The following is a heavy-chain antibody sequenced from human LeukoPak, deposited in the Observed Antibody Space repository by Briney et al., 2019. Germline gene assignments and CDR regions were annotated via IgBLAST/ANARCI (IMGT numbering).Heavy chain of an antibody. D-gene: IGHD3-10*02. CDR1: GFTLRSYG. J-gene: IGHJ6*04. CDR3: AELGITMIGGV. V-gene: IGHV3-69-1*02. Sequence: GGSLRLSCAASGFTLRSYGMSWVRQAPGKGLEWVSAITSGGSTYYADSVKGRFTISRDNAKNSLYLQMNSLRAEDTAVYYCAELGITMIGGVWGKGATVTISS. CDR2: ITSGGST.